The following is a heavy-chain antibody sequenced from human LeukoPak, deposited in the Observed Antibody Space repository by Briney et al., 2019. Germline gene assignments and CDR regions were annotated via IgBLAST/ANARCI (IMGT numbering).Heavy chain of an antibody. Sequence: ASVKVSCKASGYTFTSYYMHWVRQAPGQGLEWMGIINPSGGSTSYAQKFQGRVTMTRDTSTSTVYMELSSLRSEDTAVYYCARGRFGRDCSGGSCYTGTEFDYWGQGTLVTVSS. CDR1: GYTFTSYY. CDR2: INPSGGST. J-gene: IGHJ4*02. V-gene: IGHV1-46*01. D-gene: IGHD2-15*01. CDR3: ARGRFGRDCSGGSCYTGTEFDY.